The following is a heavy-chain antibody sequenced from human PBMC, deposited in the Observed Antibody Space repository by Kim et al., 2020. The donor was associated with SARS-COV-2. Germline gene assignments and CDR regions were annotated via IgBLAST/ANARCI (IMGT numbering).Heavy chain of an antibody. J-gene: IGHJ3*02. CDR1: GGSISSYY. V-gene: IGHV4-59*01. CDR2: IYYSGST. Sequence: SETLSLTCTVSGGSISSYYWSWIRQPPGKGLEWIGYIYYSGSTNYNPSLKSRVTISVDTSKNQFSLKLSSVTAADTAVYYCARADLGYCSSTSCYAGAFDIWGQGTMVTVSS. CDR3: ARADLGYCSSTSCYAGAFDI. D-gene: IGHD2-2*01.